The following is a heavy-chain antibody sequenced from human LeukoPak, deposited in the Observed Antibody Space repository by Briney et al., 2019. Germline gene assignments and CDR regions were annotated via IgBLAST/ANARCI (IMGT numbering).Heavy chain of an antibody. V-gene: IGHV1-69*04. D-gene: IGHD3-16*01. CDR2: IISILGIA. CDR1: GGTFSSYA. J-gene: IGHJ4*02. CDR3: ARNEGENSPPYDY. Sequence: ASVKVSCKASGGTFSSYAISWVRQAPGQGLEWMGRIISILGIANYAQKFQGRVTITADKSTSTAYMELSSLRSEDTAVYYCARNEGENSPPYDYWGQGTLVTVSS.